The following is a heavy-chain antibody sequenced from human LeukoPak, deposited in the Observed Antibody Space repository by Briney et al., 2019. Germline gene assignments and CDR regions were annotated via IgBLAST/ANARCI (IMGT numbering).Heavy chain of an antibody. V-gene: IGHV1-69*05. CDR3: AGDSGSTQRKYYFDY. J-gene: IGHJ4*02. Sequence: GASVKVSCKASGGTFSSYAISWVRQAPGQGLEWMGGIIPIFGTANYAQKFQGRVTITTDESTSTAYMELSSLRSEDTAVYYCAGDSGSTQRKYYFDYWGQGTLVTVSS. CDR1: GGTFSSYA. CDR2: IIPIFGTA. D-gene: IGHD1-1*01.